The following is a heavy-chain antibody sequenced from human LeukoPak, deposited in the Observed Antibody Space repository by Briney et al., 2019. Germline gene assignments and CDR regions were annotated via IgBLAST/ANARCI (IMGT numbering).Heavy chain of an antibody. D-gene: IGHD2-2*01. CDR2: ISAYSGST. J-gene: IGHJ4*02. V-gene: IGHV3-23*01. CDR3: TKLKEYCSTSSCSLYYFDS. CDR1: GFTVNSYA. Sequence: QAGGSLRLSCAASGFTVNSYALTWVRQAPGKGLEWVSTISAYSGSTLYADSVKGRFTISRDISKNTLYLQMSSLRAEDTAVYYCTKLKEYCSTSSCSLYYFDSWGQGTLATVSS.